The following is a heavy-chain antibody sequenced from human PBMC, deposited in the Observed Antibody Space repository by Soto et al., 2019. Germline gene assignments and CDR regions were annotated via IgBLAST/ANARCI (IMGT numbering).Heavy chain of an antibody. CDR3: AREDDGGDRDYYGLDV. CDR2: IHYSGSI. V-gene: IGHV4-30-4*08. D-gene: IGHD2-21*02. CDR1: GGSISYEYYH. J-gene: IGHJ6*02. Sequence: QVQLQQSGPGLVKPSQTLSLTCTVSGGSISYEYYHWTWIRQSPGKGLEWIGYIHYSGSIIYNPSFKSRVTISVDTSKNRFSLQRSSVTAADTAVYFCAREDDGGDRDYYGLDVWGQGTTVTVSS.